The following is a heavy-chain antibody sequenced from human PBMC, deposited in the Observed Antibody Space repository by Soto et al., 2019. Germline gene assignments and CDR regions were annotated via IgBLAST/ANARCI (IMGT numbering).Heavy chain of an antibody. CDR2: ISAYNGNT. V-gene: IGHV1-18*01. CDR1: GYTFTSYG. D-gene: IGHD2-2*01. Sequence: ASVKVSCTASGYTFTSYGISWVRQAPGQGLEWMGWISAYNGNTNYAQKLQGRVTMTTDTSTSTAYMELRSLRSDDTAVYYCARHMRVRKVVPAALVAFEFDYWGQGTLVTVSS. CDR3: ARHMRVRKVVPAALVAFEFDY. J-gene: IGHJ4*02.